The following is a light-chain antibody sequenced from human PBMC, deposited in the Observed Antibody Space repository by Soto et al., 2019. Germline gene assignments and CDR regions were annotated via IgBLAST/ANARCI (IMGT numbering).Light chain of an antibody. J-gene: IGKJ1*01. CDR2: DAS. CDR3: QQYYEWPRGT. CDR1: QTITRW. V-gene: IGKV1-5*01. Sequence: DIQMTQSPSTLSASVGDRVTITCRASQTITRWMAWYQQKPGKAPKLLIYDASTLESGVPSRFSGSGSGTEFTLTISSLQSGDAAVYYCQQYYEWPRGTFGQGTKVDI.